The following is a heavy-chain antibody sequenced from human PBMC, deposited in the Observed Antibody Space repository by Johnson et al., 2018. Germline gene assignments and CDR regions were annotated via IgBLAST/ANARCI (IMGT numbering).Heavy chain of an antibody. CDR1: GFTFSAYG. J-gene: IGHJ1*01. V-gene: IGHV3-30*18. D-gene: IGHD6-13*01. Sequence: VQLVETGGGVVQPGRSLRLSCAASGFTFSAYGMHWVRQAPGKGLEWVAGISYDGSNKYYADSVKGRFTISRDNSKNTLYLQMNSPGAEDTAVYYCAKDWEVAAVDTGGYFHHWGQGTLVTVSS. CDR2: ISYDGSNK. CDR3: AKDWEVAAVDTGGYFHH.